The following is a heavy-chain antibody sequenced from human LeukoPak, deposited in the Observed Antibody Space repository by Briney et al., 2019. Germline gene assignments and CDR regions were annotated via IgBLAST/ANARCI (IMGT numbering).Heavy chain of an antibody. D-gene: IGHD3-22*01. CDR1: GSTFSSYA. J-gene: IGHJ4*02. CDR3: ASGTTYYDSSGYYFDY. CDR2: INHSGST. Sequence: SGGSLRLSCAASGSTFSSYAMSWIRQPPGKGLEWIGEINHSGSTNYNPSLKSRVTISVDTSKNQFSLKLSSVTAADTAVYYCASGTTYYDSSGYYFDYWGQGTLVTVSS. V-gene: IGHV4-34*01.